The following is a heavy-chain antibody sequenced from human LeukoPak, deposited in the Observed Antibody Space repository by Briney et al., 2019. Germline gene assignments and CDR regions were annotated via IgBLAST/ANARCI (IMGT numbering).Heavy chain of an antibody. J-gene: IGHJ4*02. CDR1: GFSFSTYI. Sequence: GGSLRLSCAASGFSFSTYIMNWVRLAPGKGLEWVSSISDNSNYIYYADSVKGRFASSRDNANNSLYLQMDSLRAEDTAVYYCASRGTGSYYDYWGQGTLVTVSS. CDR3: ASRGTGSYYDY. V-gene: IGHV3-21*06. CDR2: ISDNSNYI. D-gene: IGHD1-26*01.